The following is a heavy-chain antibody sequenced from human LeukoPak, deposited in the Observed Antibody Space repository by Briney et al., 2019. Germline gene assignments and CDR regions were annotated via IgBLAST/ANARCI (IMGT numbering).Heavy chain of an antibody. D-gene: IGHD3-22*01. CDR3: ARHAYYYDRSGSYEAFDI. CDR1: GGSITSTNY. CDR2: VNLQGST. Sequence: PSETLSLTCGVSGGSITSTNYWTWVRQPPGKGLEWIGEVNLQGSTNYNPSLMGRVAISVDMSENHISLQLTSVTAADTAVYYCARHAYYYDRSGSYEAFDIWGQGTMVTVSS. V-gene: IGHV4-4*02. J-gene: IGHJ3*02.